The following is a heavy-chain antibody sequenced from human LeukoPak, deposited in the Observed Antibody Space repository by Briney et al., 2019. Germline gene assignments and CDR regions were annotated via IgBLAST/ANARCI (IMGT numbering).Heavy chain of an antibody. CDR3: ARVRGGRSWYYYGMDV. D-gene: IGHD3-16*01. Sequence: GGSLRLSCAASGFTFSNFAMHWVRQAPGKGLEWVAVISYDGDNEYYADSVKGQFTISRDDSKDRLYLQMNSLRPEDTAMYYCARVRGGRSWYYYGMDVWGRGTTVTVSS. V-gene: IGHV3-30-3*01. CDR1: GFTFSNFA. CDR2: ISYDGDNE. J-gene: IGHJ6*02.